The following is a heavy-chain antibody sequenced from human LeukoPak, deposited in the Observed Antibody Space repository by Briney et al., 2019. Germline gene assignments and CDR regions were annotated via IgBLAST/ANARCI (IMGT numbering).Heavy chain of an antibody. Sequence: KASETLSLTCAVYGGSFSGYFWSWIRQSPGKGLEWIGEINHSGSTNYNPSLKSRVTISVDTSKNQFSLKLSSVTAADTAVYYCARDWPPQWLSHYFDYWGQGTLVTVSS. CDR2: INHSGST. CDR1: GGSFSGYF. D-gene: IGHD6-19*01. J-gene: IGHJ4*02. V-gene: IGHV4-34*01. CDR3: ARDWPPQWLSHYFDY.